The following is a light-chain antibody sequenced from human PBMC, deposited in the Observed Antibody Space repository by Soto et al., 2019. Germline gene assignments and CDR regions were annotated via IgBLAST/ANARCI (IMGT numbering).Light chain of an antibody. CDR3: QHYNSYSEA. CDR2: KAS. V-gene: IGKV1-5*03. CDR1: QSISNW. J-gene: IGKJ1*01. Sequence: IPMTKRPSILSDSNTDKVTITCRASQSISNWLAWYQQKPGKAPNLLIYKASSLKSGVPSRFSGSGSGTEFTLTISSLQPDDFATYYCQHYNSYSEAFGQGTKVDIK.